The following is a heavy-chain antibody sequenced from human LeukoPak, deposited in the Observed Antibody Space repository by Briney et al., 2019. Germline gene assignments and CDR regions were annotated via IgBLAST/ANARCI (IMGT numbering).Heavy chain of an antibody. Sequence: GGSLRLSCAASGFTFSSYSMHWVRQAPGKGLEWVSSISSSSSYIYYADSVKGRFAISRDNAKNSLYLQMSSLRAEDTAVYYCAREDSGTLDYWGQGTLVTVSS. CDR2: ISSSSSYI. D-gene: IGHD3-10*01. V-gene: IGHV3-21*01. CDR3: AREDSGTLDY. J-gene: IGHJ4*02. CDR1: GFTFSSYS.